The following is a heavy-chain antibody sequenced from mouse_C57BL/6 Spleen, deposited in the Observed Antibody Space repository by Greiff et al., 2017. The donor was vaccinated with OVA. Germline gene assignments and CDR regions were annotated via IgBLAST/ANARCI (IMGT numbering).Heavy chain of an antibody. V-gene: IGHV1-15*01. D-gene: IGHD2-3*01. CDR2: IDPETGGT. J-gene: IGHJ4*01. CDR3: TRDGYYLGDY. CDR1: GYTFTDYE. Sequence: VQLQQSGAELVRPGASVTLSCKASGYTFTDYEMHWVKQTPVHGLEWIGAIDPETGGTAYNQKFKGKAILTADKSSSTAYMELRSLTSEDSAVYYCTRDGYYLGDYWGQGTSVTVSS.